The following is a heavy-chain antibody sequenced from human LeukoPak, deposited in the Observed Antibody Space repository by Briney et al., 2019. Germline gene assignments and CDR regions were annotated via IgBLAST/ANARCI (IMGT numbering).Heavy chain of an antibody. CDR1: GFTFSSYS. CDR3: ARASSAGAFDI. D-gene: IGHD1-14*01. V-gene: IGHV3-21*04. Sequence: GGSLRLSCAASGFTFSSYSMNWVRQAPGKGLEWVSSISSSSYIYYANSVKGRFTISRDNAKNSLYLQMSSLRAEDTAVYYCARASSAGAFDIWGQGTMVTMSS. J-gene: IGHJ3*02. CDR2: ISSSSYI.